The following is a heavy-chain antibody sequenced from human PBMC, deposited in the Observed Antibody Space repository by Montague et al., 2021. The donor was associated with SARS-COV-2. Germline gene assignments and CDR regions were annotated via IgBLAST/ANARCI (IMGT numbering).Heavy chain of an antibody. CDR3: ARDGFYYDRSGPSNFDY. D-gene: IGHD3-22*01. Sequence: SETLSLTCTVSVGSISSNNCYWGWIRQPPGKALEWIGSIYYSGSTYYSPSLKSRVTMSVDTSENQFSLKLSSVTAADTAVYYCARDGFYYDRSGPSNFDYWCQGTMVTVSS. CDR1: VGSISSNNCY. CDR2: IYYSGST. J-gene: IGHJ4*02. V-gene: IGHV4-39*07.